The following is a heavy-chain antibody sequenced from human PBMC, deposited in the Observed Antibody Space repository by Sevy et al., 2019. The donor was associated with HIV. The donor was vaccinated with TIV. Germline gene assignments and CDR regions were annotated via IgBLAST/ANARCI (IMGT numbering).Heavy chain of an antibody. Sequence: GGSLRLSCAASESTFSDYSMNWVRQAPGKGLEWVSYISSSSITIYYADSVRGRFTISRDNAKKSLYLQMTNLRAEDTAVYYCARDLTRMFFWGQRTTVTVSS. V-gene: IGHV3-48*01. CDR2: ISSSSITI. D-gene: IGHD3-10*02. J-gene: IGHJ6*02. CDR1: ESTFSDYS. CDR3: ARDLTRMFF.